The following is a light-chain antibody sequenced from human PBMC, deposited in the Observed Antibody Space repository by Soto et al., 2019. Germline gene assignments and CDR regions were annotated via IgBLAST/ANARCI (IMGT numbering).Light chain of an antibody. J-gene: IGKJ1*01. CDR1: QSVSSNY. CDR3: QKYGGSPPWT. Sequence: EIVMTQSPATLSVSPGERATLSCRASQSVSSNYLAWYQQKSGQAPRLLIFGASSRAIGIPERFSGSGSGTEFTLSISRLEPEDFAVYYCQKYGGSPPWTFGRGTKVDIK. V-gene: IGKV3-20*01. CDR2: GAS.